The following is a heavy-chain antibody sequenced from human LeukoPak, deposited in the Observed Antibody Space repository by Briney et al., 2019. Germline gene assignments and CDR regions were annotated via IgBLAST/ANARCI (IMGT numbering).Heavy chain of an antibody. CDR3: AREPYSGSYFDY. CDR1: GFTVSSNY. Sequence: PGGSLRLSCAASGFTVSSNYMSWVRQAPGKGLEWVSVIYSGGSTYYADSVKGRFTISRDSSKNTLYLQMNSLRAEDTAVYYCAREPYSGSYFDYWGQGTLVTVSS. J-gene: IGHJ4*02. D-gene: IGHD1-26*01. V-gene: IGHV3-66*01. CDR2: IYSGGST.